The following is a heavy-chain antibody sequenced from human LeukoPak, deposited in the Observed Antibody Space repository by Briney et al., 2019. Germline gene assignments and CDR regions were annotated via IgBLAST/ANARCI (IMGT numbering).Heavy chain of an antibody. CDR2: INTNTGNP. V-gene: IGHV7-4-1*02. D-gene: IGHD3-9*01. CDR1: GYTFTSYA. J-gene: IGHJ5*02. Sequence: ASVKVSCKASGYTFTSYAMNWVRQAPGQGLDWMGWINTNTGNPTYAQGFTGRFVFSLDTSVSTAYLQISSLKAEDTAVYYCARDSAFDWLNWFDPWGQGTLVTVSS. CDR3: ARDSAFDWLNWFDP.